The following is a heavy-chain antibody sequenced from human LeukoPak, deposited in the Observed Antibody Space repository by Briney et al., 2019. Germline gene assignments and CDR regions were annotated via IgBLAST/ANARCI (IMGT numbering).Heavy chain of an antibody. J-gene: IGHJ6*03. CDR3: ARDLFWADYYGSGSSYMDV. CDR1: GGSISSYY. Sequence: SETLSLTCTVSGGSISSYYWSWIRQPPGKGLEWIGYIYYSGSTNYNPSLKSRVTMSVDTSKNQFSLKLSSVTAADTAVYYCARDLFWADYYGSGSSYMDVWGKGTTVTISS. V-gene: IGHV4-59*12. D-gene: IGHD3-10*01. CDR2: IYYSGST.